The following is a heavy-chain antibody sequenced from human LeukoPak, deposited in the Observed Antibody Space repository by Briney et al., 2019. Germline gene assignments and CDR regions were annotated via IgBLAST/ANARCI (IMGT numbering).Heavy chain of an antibody. V-gene: IGHV4-39*01. D-gene: IGHD6-19*01. CDR1: GGSISSSSYY. CDR2: IYYSGSA. J-gene: IGHJ4*02. CDR3: ARQNSLIAVAGYFDY. Sequence: PSETLSLTCTVSGGSISSSSYYWGWIRQPPGKGLEWIGSIYYSGSAYYNPSLKSRVTISVDTSKNQFSLKLSSVTAADTAVHYCARQNSLIAVAGYFDYWGQGTLVTVSS.